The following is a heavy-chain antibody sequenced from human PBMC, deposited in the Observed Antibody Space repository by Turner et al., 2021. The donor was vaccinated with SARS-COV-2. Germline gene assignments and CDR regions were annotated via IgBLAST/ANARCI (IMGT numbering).Heavy chain of an antibody. CDR2: IKKDGSEK. D-gene: IGHD6-13*01. J-gene: IGHJ4*02. CDR1: GFTFSSYW. V-gene: IGHV3-7*03. CDR3: ARLHTSSWYFDY. Sequence: EVQLVESGGGLVQPGGSLRLSCAASGFTFSSYWMSWVRQAPGKGLEWVDNIKKDGSEKYYGDSVKGRFTISRDNAKNSLYLQMNSLRAEDTAVYYCARLHTSSWYFDYWGQGTLVTVSS.